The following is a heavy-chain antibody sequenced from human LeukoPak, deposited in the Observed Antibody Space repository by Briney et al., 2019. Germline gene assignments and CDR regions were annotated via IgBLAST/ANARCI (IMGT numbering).Heavy chain of an antibody. CDR3: ARHNFARPFDY. J-gene: IGHJ4*02. D-gene: IGHD6-6*01. CDR2: IYHSGDT. CDR1: GGSISSSY. Sequence: SETLSLTCTVSGGSISSSYWSWIRQPPGKGLEWIGYIYHSGDTNSNPSLKSRVTISMDTSKNQFSLELSSVAAADTAVYYCARHNFARPFDYWGQGTLVTVSS. V-gene: IGHV4-59*08.